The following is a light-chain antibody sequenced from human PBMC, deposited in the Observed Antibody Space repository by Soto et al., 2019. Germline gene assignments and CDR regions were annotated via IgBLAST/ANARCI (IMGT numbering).Light chain of an antibody. J-gene: IGKJ1*01. CDR2: AAS. Sequence: DIQMTQSPPTLSASVGDPVTLTCRASDIIDNWLSWYQQKPGKAPELLIFAASTLVGGVPSRFSGRRSGTEFTLIISSLQADDFATYYCQQYHSYWTFGQGTKVDIK. CDR3: QQYHSYWT. V-gene: IGKV1-5*01. CDR1: DIIDNW.